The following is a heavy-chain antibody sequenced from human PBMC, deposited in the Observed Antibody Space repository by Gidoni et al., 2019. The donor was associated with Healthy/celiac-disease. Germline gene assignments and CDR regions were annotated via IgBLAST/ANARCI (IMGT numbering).Heavy chain of an antibody. D-gene: IGHD1-26*01. J-gene: IGHJ4*02. V-gene: IGHV3-21*01. CDR1: GFTFSSYS. CDR3: ARDRVGATDFDY. Sequence: EVQLVESGGGLVKPGGSLRLCCAASGFTFSSYSMTWVRQAPGKGLEWVSSISSSSSYIYYADSVKGLFTISRDNAKNSLYLQMNSLRAEDTAVYYCARDRVGATDFDYWGQGTLVTVSS. CDR2: ISSSSSYI.